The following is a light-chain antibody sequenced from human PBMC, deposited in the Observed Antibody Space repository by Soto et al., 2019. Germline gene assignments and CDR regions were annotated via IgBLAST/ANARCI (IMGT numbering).Light chain of an antibody. CDR2: GAS. Sequence: IQLTQSPSSLSASVGDRVTITCRASHDISNYLAWYLQTPGKTPKLLIYGASTLESGVPSRFSGSGSGTEFTLTINSPQTDDFATYYCQQYNRSYTFGQGTKVDIK. V-gene: IGKV1-5*01. CDR1: HDISNY. J-gene: IGKJ2*01. CDR3: QQYNRSYT.